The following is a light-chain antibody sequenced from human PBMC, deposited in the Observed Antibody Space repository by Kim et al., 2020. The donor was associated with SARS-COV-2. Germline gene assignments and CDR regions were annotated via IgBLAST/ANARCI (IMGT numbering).Light chain of an antibody. J-gene: IGKJ4*01. CDR2: GAS. Sequence: DIKMTQSPSSVSASVGDRVTITCRASQAISTLLAWYQQKPGKAPNLLIHGASSLQSWAPSGSSGCGSGTNFTLTNSSLQPEDFATYLCQQFNSFPHAFGRGT. V-gene: IGKV1-12*01. CDR3: QQFNSFPHA. CDR1: QAISTL.